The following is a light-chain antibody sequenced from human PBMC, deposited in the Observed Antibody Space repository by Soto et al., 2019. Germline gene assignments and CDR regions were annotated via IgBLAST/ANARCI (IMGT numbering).Light chain of an antibody. J-gene: IGKJ1*01. Sequence: EIVLTQSPANLSSFPGDRVTLSCRASQAVNTRLAWYQHKPGQAPRLLIYLASNRAAGVPARFSGSGSGTDFTLTISDVDPEDFAVYYCHQRQSWPRTFGQGTKVDIK. CDR1: QAVNTR. V-gene: IGKV3-11*01. CDR2: LAS. CDR3: HQRQSWPRT.